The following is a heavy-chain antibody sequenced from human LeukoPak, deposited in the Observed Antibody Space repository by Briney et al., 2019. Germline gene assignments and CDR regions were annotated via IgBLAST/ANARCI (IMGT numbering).Heavy chain of an antibody. Sequence: SVKVSCKASGYTFTSYYMHWVRQAPGQGLEWMGIINPSGGSTSYAQKFQGRVTMTRDTSTSTVYMELSSLRSEDTAVYYCAGQLRGASAMVPNYFDYWGQGTLVTVSS. CDR1: GYTFTSYY. J-gene: IGHJ4*02. V-gene: IGHV1-46*01. D-gene: IGHD5-18*01. CDR3: AGQLRGASAMVPNYFDY. CDR2: INPSGGST.